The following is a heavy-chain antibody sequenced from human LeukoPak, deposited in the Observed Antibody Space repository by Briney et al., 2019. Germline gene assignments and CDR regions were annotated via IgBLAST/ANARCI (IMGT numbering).Heavy chain of an antibody. V-gene: IGHV3-23*01. CDR2: ISDSGTNT. CDR1: GFTFRSYA. Sequence: GGSLRLSCAASGFTFRSYAMSWVRQAPGKGLEWVSAISDSGTNTYYADSVKGRFTISRDNSKNTLYLQMNSLRAEDTAVYYCAKGSVAGRYYYYGMDVWGQGTTVTVSS. CDR3: AKGSVAGRYYYYGMDV. J-gene: IGHJ6*02. D-gene: IGHD6-19*01.